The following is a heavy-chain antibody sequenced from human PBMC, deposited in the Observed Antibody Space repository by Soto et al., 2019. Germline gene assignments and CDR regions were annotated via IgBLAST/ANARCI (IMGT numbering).Heavy chain of an antibody. CDR2: IIPIFGTA. Sequence: GASVKVSCKASGGTFSSYAISWVRQAPGQGLEWMGGIIPIFGTANYAQKFQGRVTITADESTSTAYMELSSLRSEDTAVYYCARGETESDVNYDFWSGYYNASDYMDVWGKGTTVTVSS. V-gene: IGHV1-69*13. D-gene: IGHD3-3*01. J-gene: IGHJ6*03. CDR3: ARGETESDVNYDFWSGYYNASDYMDV. CDR1: GGTFSSYA.